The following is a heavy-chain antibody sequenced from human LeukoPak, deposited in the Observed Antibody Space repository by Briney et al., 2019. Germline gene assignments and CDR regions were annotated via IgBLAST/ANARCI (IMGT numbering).Heavy chain of an antibody. Sequence: ASVKVSCKASGYTFTGYYMHWVRQAPGQGLEWMGWINPNSGGTNYAQKFQGRVTITADKSTSTAYMELSSLRSEDTAVYYCARGQYYYDSSGYYSELYFDYWGQGTLVTVSS. V-gene: IGHV1-2*02. J-gene: IGHJ4*02. CDR3: ARGQYYYDSSGYYSELYFDY. D-gene: IGHD3-22*01. CDR2: INPNSGGT. CDR1: GYTFTGYY.